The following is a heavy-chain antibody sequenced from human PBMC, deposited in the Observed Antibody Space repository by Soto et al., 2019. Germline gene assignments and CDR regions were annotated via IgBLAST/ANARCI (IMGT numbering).Heavy chain of an antibody. Sequence: PAASVKVSCKGSGGTFSSDAISLVRQAPGQGLEWMGGIIPIFGTANYAQKFQGRVTITADKSTSTAYMELSSLRSEDTAVYYCAIFVDAGPSGYYGMDVWGQGTTVTVSS. CDR3: AIFVDAGPSGYYGMDV. V-gene: IGHV1-69*06. CDR1: GGTFSSDA. CDR2: IIPIFGTA. J-gene: IGHJ6*02. D-gene: IGHD2-15*01.